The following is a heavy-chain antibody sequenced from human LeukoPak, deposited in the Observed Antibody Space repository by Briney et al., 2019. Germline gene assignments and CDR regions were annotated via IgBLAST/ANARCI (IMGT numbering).Heavy chain of an antibody. J-gene: IGHJ4*02. V-gene: IGHV3-53*01. CDR1: GGSISSNY. CDR3: ARVEYSSRWSTSDY. CDR2: IYSGGST. D-gene: IGHD6-13*01. Sequence: PSETLSLTCTVSGGSISSNYMSWVRQAPGKGLEWVSVIYSGGSTYYADSVKGRFTISRDNSKNTLYLQMNSLRAEDTAVYYCARVEYSSRWSTSDYWGQGTLVTVSS.